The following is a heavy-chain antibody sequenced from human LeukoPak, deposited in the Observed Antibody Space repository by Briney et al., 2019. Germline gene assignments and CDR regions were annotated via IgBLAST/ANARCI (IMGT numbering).Heavy chain of an antibody. J-gene: IGHJ6*02. V-gene: IGHV4-59*12. CDR2: IYYSGST. CDR3: ATRSEGIAAAGTNGMDV. Sequence: ASETLSLTCTVSGGSISSYYWSWIRQPPGKGLEWIGYIYYSGSTNYNPSLKSRVTISVDTSKNQFSLKLSSVTAADTAVYYCATRSEGIAAAGTNGMDVWGQGTTVTVSS. CDR1: GGSISSYY. D-gene: IGHD6-13*01.